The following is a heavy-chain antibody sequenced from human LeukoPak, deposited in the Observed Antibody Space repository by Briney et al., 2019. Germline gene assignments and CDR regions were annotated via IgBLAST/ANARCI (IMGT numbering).Heavy chain of an antibody. CDR1: GYTFTNCW. Sequence: GESLKISCKGSGYTFTNCWIGWVRQMPGKGLEWMGIIYPGDSDTRYSPSFQGQVTISADKSISTAYLQWSSLKASDTAMYYCARSKGVVVPAASRGYFDYWGQGTLVTVSS. J-gene: IGHJ4*02. CDR2: IYPGDSDT. V-gene: IGHV5-51*01. CDR3: ARSKGVVVPAASRGYFDY. D-gene: IGHD2-2*01.